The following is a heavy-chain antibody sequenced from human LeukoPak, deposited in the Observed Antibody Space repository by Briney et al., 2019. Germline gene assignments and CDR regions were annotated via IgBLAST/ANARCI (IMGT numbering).Heavy chain of an antibody. J-gene: IGHJ3*02. CDR2: ISGSGGST. D-gene: IGHD2-21*02. V-gene: IGHV3-23*01. CDR3: AKDKCGDCSMQDAFDI. Sequence: QAGGSLRLSCAASGFTFSSYAMSWVRQAPGKGLEWVSAISGSGGSTYYADSVKGRFTISRDNSKNTLYLQMNSLRAEDTAVYYCAKDKCGDCSMQDAFDIWGQGTMVTVSS. CDR1: GFTFSSYA.